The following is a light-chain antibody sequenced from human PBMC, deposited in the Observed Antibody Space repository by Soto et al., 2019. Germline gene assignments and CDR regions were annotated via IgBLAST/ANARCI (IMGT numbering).Light chain of an antibody. J-gene: IGKJ3*01. CDR1: QSVSNY. CDR3: QQRSDWPLT. Sequence: EIVLTQSPATLSLSPGERATLSCRASQSVSNYLAWYQQKPGQAPRLLMNDASNKAPGIPARFSGSASGTDFTLTISSLEPEDFAVYYCQQRSDWPLTFGPGTKVDIK. CDR2: DAS. V-gene: IGKV3-11*01.